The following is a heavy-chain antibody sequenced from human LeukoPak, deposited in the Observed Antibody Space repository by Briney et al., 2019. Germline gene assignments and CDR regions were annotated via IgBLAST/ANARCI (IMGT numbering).Heavy chain of an antibody. CDR2: IRQDGSDR. CDR3: ARDRDCGDGGCYPHFDY. V-gene: IGHV3-7*01. D-gene: IGHD2-15*01. J-gene: IGHJ4*02. CDR1: GFTFSSTW. Sequence: GGSLRLSCAASGFTFSSTWMSWVGQSPGKGLEGVANIRQDGSDRYYIDSVRGRFTISRDNAKNSLSLQMNSLRVEDTAVYYCARDRDCGDGGCYPHFDYWGQGVQVTVSS.